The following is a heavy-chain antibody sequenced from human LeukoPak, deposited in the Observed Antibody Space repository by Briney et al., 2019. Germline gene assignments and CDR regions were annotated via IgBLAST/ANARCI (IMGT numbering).Heavy chain of an antibody. J-gene: IGHJ3*02. D-gene: IGHD1-26*01. V-gene: IGHV1-2*02. Sequence: GASVKVSCKASGYTFTGYYMHWVRQAPGQGLEWMGWINPNSGGTNYAQKFQGRVTMTRDTSISTAYMELTSLRSDDTAVYYCARDPSGSYFSGTFDIWGQGTMVTVSS. CDR2: INPNSGGT. CDR3: ARDPSGSYFSGTFDI. CDR1: GYTFTGYY.